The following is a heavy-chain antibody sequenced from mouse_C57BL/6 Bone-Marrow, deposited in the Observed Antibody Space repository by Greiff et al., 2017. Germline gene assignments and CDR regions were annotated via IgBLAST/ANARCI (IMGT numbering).Heavy chain of an antibody. V-gene: IGHV14-3*01. CDR2: IDPANGNT. D-gene: IGHD1-1*01. CDR1: GFNIKNTY. CDR3: TRSGNTVVGRDWYFDF. J-gene: IGHJ1*03. Sequence: EVQLQQSVAELVRPGASVKLSCTASGFNIKNTYMHWVKQRPEQGLEWIGRIDPANGNTKYAPKFQGKATLAADTSSNTAYLQLSSLTTEDTAIYYCTRSGNTVVGRDWYFDFWGKGTTVTVSS.